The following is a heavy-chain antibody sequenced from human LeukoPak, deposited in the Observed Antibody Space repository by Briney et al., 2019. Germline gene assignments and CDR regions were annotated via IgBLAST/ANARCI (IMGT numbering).Heavy chain of an antibody. CDR2: TYYRSKWYN. CDR3: ARQAAGSDY. D-gene: IGHD6-13*01. CDR1: GDSVSSKSVA. Sequence: SQTLSLTCAISGDSVSSKSVAWNWIRQSPSRGLEWLGRTYYRSKWYNDYAVPVKSRITINPDTSKNQFSLKLTSVTAADTAVYYCARQAAGSDYWGQGTLVTVSS. V-gene: IGHV6-1*01. J-gene: IGHJ4*02.